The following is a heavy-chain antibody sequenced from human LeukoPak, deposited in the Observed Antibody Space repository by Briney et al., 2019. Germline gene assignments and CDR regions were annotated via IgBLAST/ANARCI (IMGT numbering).Heavy chain of an antibody. CDR3: ARELWFGDPHGWFDP. J-gene: IGHJ5*02. D-gene: IGHD3-10*01. CDR2: IYYSGST. Sequence: PSETLSLTCTVSGGSISSYYWSWIRQPPGKGLEWIGYIYYSGSTNYNPSLKSRVTISVDTSKNQFSLKLSSVTAADTAVYYCARELWFGDPHGWFDPWGQGTLVTVSS. V-gene: IGHV4-59*12. CDR1: GGSISSYY.